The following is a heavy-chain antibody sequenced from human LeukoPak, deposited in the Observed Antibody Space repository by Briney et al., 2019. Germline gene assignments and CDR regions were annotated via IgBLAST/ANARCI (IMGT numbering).Heavy chain of an antibody. CDR2: INHRGSA. V-gene: IGHV4-34*01. CDR3: ARRVIVVVPAANTTFDS. Sequence: SETLSLTCAVSGGSFNDYYWSWLRQPPGKGLEWIGDINHRGSANYNPSLKSRVSMSVDTSKNQFSLRLTSVTAADTAVYYCARRVIVVVPAANTTFDSWGQGTLVTVSS. CDR1: GGSFNDYY. D-gene: IGHD2-2*01. J-gene: IGHJ4*02.